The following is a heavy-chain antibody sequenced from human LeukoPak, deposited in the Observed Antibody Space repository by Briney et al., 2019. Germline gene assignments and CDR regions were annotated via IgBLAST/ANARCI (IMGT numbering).Heavy chain of an antibody. J-gene: IGHJ5*02. CDR3: ARDLGYCSSTSCYNRWFDP. V-gene: IGHV3-21*01. Sequence: GGSLRLSCAASGFTFSSYSINWVRQAPGKGLEWVSSISSSGTYVYYADSVKGRFTISRDNAENSLYLQMNSLRVEDTAVYYCARDLGYCSSTSCYNRWFDPWGQGTLVTVPS. CDR2: ISSSGTYV. CDR1: GFTFSSYS. D-gene: IGHD2-2*02.